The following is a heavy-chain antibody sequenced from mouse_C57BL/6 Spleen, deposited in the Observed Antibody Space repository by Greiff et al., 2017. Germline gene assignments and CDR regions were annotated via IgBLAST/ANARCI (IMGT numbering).Heavy chain of an antibody. V-gene: IGHV5-12*01. J-gene: IGHJ4*01. CDR2: ISNGGGST. CDR1: GFTFSDYY. CDR3: ARQGIYYDNYYAMDD. D-gene: IGHD2-4*01. Sequence: EVHLVESGGGLVQPGGSLKLSCAASGFTFSDYYMYWVRQTPEKRLEWVAYISNGGGSTYYPATVKGRFTISRDNAKNTLYLQMSRLKSEDTAMYYCARQGIYYDNYYAMDDRGQGTSVTASS.